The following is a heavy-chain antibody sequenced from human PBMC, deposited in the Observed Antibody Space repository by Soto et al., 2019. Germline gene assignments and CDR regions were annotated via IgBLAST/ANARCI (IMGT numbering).Heavy chain of an antibody. Sequence: PGGSLRLSCAASGFTFSDYYMSWIRQAPGKGLEWVSYISSSSSYTNYADSVKGRFTISRDNAKNSLYLQMNSLRAEDTAVYYCARANIVGATRGSYYFDYWGQGTLVTVSS. CDR3: ARANIVGATRGSYYFDY. D-gene: IGHD1-26*01. CDR1: GFTFSDYY. J-gene: IGHJ4*02. V-gene: IGHV3-11*06. CDR2: ISSSSSYT.